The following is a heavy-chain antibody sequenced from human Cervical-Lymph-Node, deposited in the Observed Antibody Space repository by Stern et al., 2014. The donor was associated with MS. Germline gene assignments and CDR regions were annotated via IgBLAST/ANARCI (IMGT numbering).Heavy chain of an antibody. Sequence: QITLKESGPTLVKPTQTVTLTCTLSGFSVTTAGVGVGWIRQPPGKALEWLALIYWDDDTLYSPSLKNRLTITKDTSKNQVVLTMTNVDPVDTATYYCAHSRVKYCRGGTCYSSLFDYWGQGTLVTVSS. CDR1: GFSVTTAGVG. J-gene: IGHJ4*02. CDR2: IYWDDDT. V-gene: IGHV2-5*02. CDR3: AHSRVKYCRGGTCYSSLFDY. D-gene: IGHD2-15*01.